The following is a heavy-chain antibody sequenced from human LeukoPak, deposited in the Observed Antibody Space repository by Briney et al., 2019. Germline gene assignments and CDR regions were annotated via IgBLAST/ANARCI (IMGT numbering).Heavy chain of an antibody. V-gene: IGHV3-21*01. Sequence: GGSLRLSCAASGFTFSSYSMNWVRQAPGKGLEWVSSISSSSSYIYHADSVKGRFTVSRDNAKNSLYLQMNSLRAEDTAVYYCARDRDGYNPGDWGQGTLVTVSS. D-gene: IGHD5-24*01. CDR3: ARDRDGYNPGD. J-gene: IGHJ4*02. CDR1: GFTFSSYS. CDR2: ISSSSSYI.